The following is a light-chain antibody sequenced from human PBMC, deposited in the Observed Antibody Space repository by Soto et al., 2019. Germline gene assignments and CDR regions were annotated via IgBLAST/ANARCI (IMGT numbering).Light chain of an antibody. CDR1: SGSIASNY. J-gene: IGLJ3*02. V-gene: IGLV6-57*01. Sequence: NFMLTQPHSVSESPGKTVTISCTRSSGSIASNYVQWYQQRPGSSPTTVIYEDYQRPSGVPDRFSGSIDSASNSASLTISGLETEDEADYYCQSYGATNQVFGGGTKVTVL. CDR2: EDY. CDR3: QSYGATNQV.